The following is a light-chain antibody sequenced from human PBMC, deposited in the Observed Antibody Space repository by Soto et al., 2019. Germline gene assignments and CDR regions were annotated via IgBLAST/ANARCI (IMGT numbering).Light chain of an antibody. J-gene: IGLJ1*01. CDR1: SSDVGGYNY. CDR2: EVN. CDR3: SSYAGSSNV. V-gene: IGLV2-8*01. Sequence: PVLTQPPSSSVSPGQSVAISFTGTSSDVGGYNYVSWYQQHPGKAPKLMIYEVNKRPSGVPDRFSGSKSGNTASLTVSGLQAEDEADYYCSSYAGSSNVFGTGTKVTVL.